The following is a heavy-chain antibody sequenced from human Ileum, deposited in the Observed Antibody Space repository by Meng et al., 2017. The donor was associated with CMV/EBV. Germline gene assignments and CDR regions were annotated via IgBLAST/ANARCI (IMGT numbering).Heavy chain of an antibody. D-gene: IGHD3-9*01. CDR1: GAYINSYF. CDR2: IYYNGRT. CDR3: VRGPVLTGNLN. J-gene: IGHJ4*02. Sequence: QVQLQESGPGLVKPSETQSLACSVSGAYINSYFWSWIRQPPGKGLEWIGYIYYNGRTDYNPSLSSRVTISGDTSKKQFSLKLTTVTTADTAVYYCVRGPVLTGNLNWGQGILVTVSS. V-gene: IGHV4-59*08.